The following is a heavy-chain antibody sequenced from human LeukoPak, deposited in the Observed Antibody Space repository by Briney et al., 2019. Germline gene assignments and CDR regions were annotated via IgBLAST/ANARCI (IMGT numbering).Heavy chain of an antibody. CDR1: GFSFDDYA. CDR2: ISWNSDNI. V-gene: IGHV3-9*01. Sequence: PGGSLRLSCAVSGFSFDDYAMHWIRQVPGKGLEWVSGISWNSDNIGYADSVKGRFTTSRDNAKNSLYLQMNSLRAEDTAVYYCASYPPIAAAGTNYWGQGTLVTVSS. D-gene: IGHD6-13*01. CDR3: ASYPPIAAAGTNY. J-gene: IGHJ4*02.